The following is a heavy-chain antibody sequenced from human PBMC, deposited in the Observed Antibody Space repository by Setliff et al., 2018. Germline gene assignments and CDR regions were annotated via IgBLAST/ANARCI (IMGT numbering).Heavy chain of an antibody. V-gene: IGHV3-23*01. J-gene: IGHJ4*02. CDR3: AKDLGNTYGRENFFDS. D-gene: IGHD5-18*01. CDR1: GGSISSSSYY. Sequence: ETLSLTCTVSGGSISSSSYYWGWIRQPPGKGLEWVSAISGSGGSTYYADSVKGRFTISRDNAENSLYLQMNSLRAEDTAMYYCAKDLGNTYGRENFFDSWGQGTLVTVSS. CDR2: ISGSGGST.